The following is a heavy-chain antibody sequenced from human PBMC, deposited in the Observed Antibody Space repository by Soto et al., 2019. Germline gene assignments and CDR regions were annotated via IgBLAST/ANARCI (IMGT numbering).Heavy chain of an antibody. Sequence: EVQLVESGGGLVQPGGSLRLSCAATGFTVSSNYMSWVRQAPGKGLEWVSVIYSGGSTYYADSVKGRFTISRDNSKNTLYLQMNSLRAEDTAVYYCAEQNWGDGMDVWGQGTTVTVSS. V-gene: IGHV3-66*01. J-gene: IGHJ6*02. D-gene: IGHD3-16*01. CDR1: GFTVSSNY. CDR2: IYSGGST. CDR3: AEQNWGDGMDV.